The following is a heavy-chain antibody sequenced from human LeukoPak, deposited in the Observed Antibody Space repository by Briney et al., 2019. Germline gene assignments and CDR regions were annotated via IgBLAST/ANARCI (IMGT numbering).Heavy chain of an antibody. V-gene: IGHV3-23*01. D-gene: IGHD3-10*01. Sequence: PAGSLTLSCAASGFTFSSYGMSWVRQGPGKGLEWVSTITVSDTTYYADSVKGRITISRDNSKSTLYLQMNSLRAEHTAVYYCATDRGVLVPQEYWGQGTLVTVSS. CDR1: GFTFSSYG. CDR2: ITVSDTT. J-gene: IGHJ4*02. CDR3: ATDRGVLVPQEY.